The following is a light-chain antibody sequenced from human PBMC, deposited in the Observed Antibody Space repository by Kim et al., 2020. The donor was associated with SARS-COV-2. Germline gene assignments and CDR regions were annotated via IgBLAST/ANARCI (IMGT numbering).Light chain of an antibody. J-gene: IGLJ7*01. CDR2: EDN. CDR3: QSYDSSNLAV. V-gene: IGLV6-57*03. Sequence: TVTIYCTRSSGSIASNNVKWYQQRPGSAPTTVIYEDNQRPSGVPDRFSGSIDSSSNSASLTISGLQTEDEADYYCQSYDSSNLAVFGGGTQLTVL. CDR1: SGSIASNN.